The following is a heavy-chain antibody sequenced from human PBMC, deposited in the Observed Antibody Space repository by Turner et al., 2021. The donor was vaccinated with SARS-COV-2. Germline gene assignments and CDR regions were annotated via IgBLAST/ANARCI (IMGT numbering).Heavy chain of an antibody. Sequence: QITLTESGPTLVQPTQTLTLTCTFSGFSLSTSGVGVGWIRQPPGKALEWLELIYWDDDKRYSPSLKSRLTITKDTSKNQMVLTMTNMDPVDTATYYCAHWLWFGLISDAFDIWGQGTMVTVSS. CDR3: AHWLWFGLISDAFDI. J-gene: IGHJ3*02. CDR2: IYWDDDK. V-gene: IGHV2-5*02. D-gene: IGHD3-10*01. CDR1: GFSLSTSGVG.